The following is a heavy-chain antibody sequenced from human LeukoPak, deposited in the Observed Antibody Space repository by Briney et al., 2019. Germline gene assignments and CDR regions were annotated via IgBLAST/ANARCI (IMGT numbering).Heavy chain of an antibody. Sequence: PGGSLRLSCAASGFTFTNAGIHWVRLAAGKGLEWVSFISHDGTNKYYSDSVDGRFIVSRLNSQNTVYLQMNDLRPEDTATYYYASEDVDTGDFWGQGTLVTVSS. V-gene: IGHV3-30*01. CDR1: GFTFTNAG. D-gene: IGHD5-18*01. CDR3: ASEDVDTGDF. J-gene: IGHJ4*02. CDR2: ISHDGTNK.